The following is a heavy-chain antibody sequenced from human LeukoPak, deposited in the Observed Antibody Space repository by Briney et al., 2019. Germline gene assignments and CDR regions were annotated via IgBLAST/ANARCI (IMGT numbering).Heavy chain of an antibody. V-gene: IGHV1-18*01. CDR2: ISAYNGNT. D-gene: IGHD6-13*01. CDR1: GYTFSSYR. CDR3: TREFGVAAAGHYYYYYGMDV. Sequence: ASVKVSCKASGYTFSSYRISWARQAPGQGLEWMGRISAYNGNTNYAQKFQGRVTMTTDTSTSTAYMELRSLRSDDTAVYHCTREFGVAAAGHYYYYYGMDVWGQGTTVTVSS. J-gene: IGHJ6*02.